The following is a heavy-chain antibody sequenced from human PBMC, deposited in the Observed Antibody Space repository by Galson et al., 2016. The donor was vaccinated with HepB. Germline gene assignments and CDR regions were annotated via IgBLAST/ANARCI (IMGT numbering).Heavy chain of an antibody. D-gene: IGHD3-22*01. CDR3: ARDMGGMTVVPWSYFDS. CDR2: IKTDGSER. J-gene: IGHJ4*03. CDR1: GFTFGVYW. Sequence: SLRLSCAAPGFTFGVYWMSWVRLVPGQGPQWVAHIKTDGSERYYVDSVKGRFPISRDNDKNSLYLQMNSLRAEDTAVYYCARDMGGMTVVPWSYFDSWGQGALVTVSS. V-gene: IGHV3-7*03.